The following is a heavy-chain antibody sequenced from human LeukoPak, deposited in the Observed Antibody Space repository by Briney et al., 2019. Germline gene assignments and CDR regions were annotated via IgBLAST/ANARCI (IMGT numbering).Heavy chain of an antibody. V-gene: IGHV3-30*04. J-gene: IGHJ4*02. Sequence: GGSLRLSCAASGFTFSSYAMHWVRQAPGKGLEWVAVISYDGSNKYYADSVKGRFTISRDNAKNSLYLQMNSLRAEDTAVYYCARVLYDSGGYLDYWGQGTLVTVSS. CDR3: ARVLYDSGGYLDY. D-gene: IGHD3-22*01. CDR1: GFTFSSYA. CDR2: ISYDGSNK.